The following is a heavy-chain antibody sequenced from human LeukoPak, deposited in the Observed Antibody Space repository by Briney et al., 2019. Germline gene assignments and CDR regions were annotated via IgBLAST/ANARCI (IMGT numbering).Heavy chain of an antibody. D-gene: IGHD6-13*01. CDR2: ISSSSSYI. CDR1: GFTFSSYS. J-gene: IGHJ6*02. V-gene: IGHV3-21*01. CDR3: ARDGIAAAGTGAYYYYGMDV. Sequence: GGSLRLSCAASGFTFSSYSMNWVRQAPGKGLEWVSSISSSSSYIYYADSVKGRFTISRDNAKNSLYLQMNSLRAEDTAVYYCARDGIAAAGTGAYYYYGMDVWGQGTTVTVSS.